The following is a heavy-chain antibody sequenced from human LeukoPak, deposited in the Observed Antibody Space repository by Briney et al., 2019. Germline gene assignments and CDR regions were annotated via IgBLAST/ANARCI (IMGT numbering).Heavy chain of an antibody. V-gene: IGHV3-72*01. D-gene: IGHD1-26*01. Sequence: GGSLRLSCAASGFTFSDHYMDWVRQAPGKGLEWVGHSRNKDSSYTTEYAASVKGRFTISRDDSKNSLYLQMNSLKTEDTAVYYCARDSGSYSWYAFDIWGQGTMVTVSS. J-gene: IGHJ3*02. CDR2: SRNKDSSYTT. CDR3: ARDSGSYSWYAFDI. CDR1: GFTFSDHY.